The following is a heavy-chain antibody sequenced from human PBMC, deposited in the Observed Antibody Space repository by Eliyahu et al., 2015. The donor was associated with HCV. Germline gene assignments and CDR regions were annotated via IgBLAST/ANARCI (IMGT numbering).Heavy chain of an antibody. V-gene: IGHV4-59*01. Sequence: LTCTVSGASITTYYWSWIRQPPGKGLAWIGYIHYSGTTNYNPSLKSXVTISVDTSKNQLPLNLTSATAADTAVYYCASGGGGIAVAGTGGWFDPWGQGTPVTVSS. D-gene: IGHD6-19*01. J-gene: IGHJ5*02. CDR2: IHYSGTT. CDR1: GASITTYY. CDR3: ASGGGGIAVAGTGGWFDP.